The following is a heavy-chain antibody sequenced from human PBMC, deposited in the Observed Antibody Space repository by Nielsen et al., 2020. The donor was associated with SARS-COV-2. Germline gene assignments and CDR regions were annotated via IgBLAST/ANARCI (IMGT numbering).Heavy chain of an antibody. V-gene: IGHV4-59*01. D-gene: IGHD3-16*01. Sequence: SETLSLTCTVSGGSISSYYWSWIRQPPGKGLEWIGYIYYSGSTNYNPSLKSRVTISVDTSKNQISLKLSSVTAADTAVYYCARVGPLWDYYYGMDVWGQGTTVTVSS. CDR2: IYYSGST. J-gene: IGHJ6*02. CDR3: ARVGPLWDYYYGMDV. CDR1: GGSISSYY.